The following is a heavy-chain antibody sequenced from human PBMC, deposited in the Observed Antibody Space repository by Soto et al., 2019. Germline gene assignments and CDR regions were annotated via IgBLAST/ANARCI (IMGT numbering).Heavy chain of an antibody. CDR2: MNAKSGDT. V-gene: IGHV1-8*01. CDR3: ARGNPFNYAGFDV. Sequence: ASVKVSCKASVYTFSDFDINWLRQAAGQGPEWMGWMNAKSGDTFSAQRLQGKFNMTWDTSLSTAYMEVGSLTSDDAAIYYCARGNPFNYAGFDVWRQGTTVTVSS. D-gene: IGHD3-16*01. CDR1: VYTFSDFD. J-gene: IGHJ6*02.